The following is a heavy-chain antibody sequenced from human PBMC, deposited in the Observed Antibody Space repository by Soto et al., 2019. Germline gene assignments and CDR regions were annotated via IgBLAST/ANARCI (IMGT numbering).Heavy chain of an antibody. CDR3: ARVRTPAAVIGWFDP. CDR2: ISSSSSTI. V-gene: IGHV3-48*01. D-gene: IGHD2-2*01. CDR1: GFTFSSYS. J-gene: IGHJ5*02. Sequence: EVQLVESGGGLVQPGGSLRLSCAASGFTFSSYSMNWVRQAPGKGLEWVSYISSSSSTIYYGDSVKGRFTISRDNAKNSLYLQMNSLRAEDTAVYYCARVRTPAAVIGWFDPWGQGTLVTVSS.